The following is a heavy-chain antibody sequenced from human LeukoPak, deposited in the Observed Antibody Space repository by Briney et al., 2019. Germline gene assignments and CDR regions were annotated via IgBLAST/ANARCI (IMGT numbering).Heavy chain of an antibody. V-gene: IGHV3-33*06. CDR2: IWYDGSNK. J-gene: IGHJ4*02. Sequence: GGSLRLSCAASGFTFSSYGMHWVRQAPGKGLEWVAVIWYDGSNKYYADSVKGRFTISRDNSKNTLYLQMNGLRAEDTAVYYCAKDSDRTRERDDSSGQFDYWGQGTLVTVSS. CDR1: GFTFSSYG. CDR3: AKDSDRTRERDDSSGQFDY. D-gene: IGHD3-22*01.